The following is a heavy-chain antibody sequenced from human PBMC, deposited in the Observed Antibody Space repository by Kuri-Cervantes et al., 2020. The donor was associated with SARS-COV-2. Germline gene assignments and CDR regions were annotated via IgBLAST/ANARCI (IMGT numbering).Heavy chain of an antibody. CDR3: ARVPILIAVAGTGVFDY. CDR2: IKQDGSEK. Sequence: GGSLRLSCAASGFTFSSYWMSWVRQAPGKGLEWVANIKQDGSEKYYVDSVKGRFTISRGNAKNSLYLQMNSLRAEDTAVYYCARVPILIAVAGTGVFDYWGQGTLVTVSS. D-gene: IGHD6-19*01. V-gene: IGHV3-7*01. CDR1: GFTFSSYW. J-gene: IGHJ4*02.